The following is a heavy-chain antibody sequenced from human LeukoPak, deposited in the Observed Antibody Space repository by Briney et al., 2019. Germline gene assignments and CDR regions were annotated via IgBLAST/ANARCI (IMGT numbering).Heavy chain of an antibody. CDR1: GGTFSSYA. Sequence: ASVKVSCKASGGTFSSYAISWVRQAPGQGLEWMGGIIPIFGTANYAQKFQGRVTITADESTSTAYMEPSSLRSEDTAVYYCARGSIAAPNWFDPWGQGTLVTVSS. D-gene: IGHD6-6*01. V-gene: IGHV1-69*13. J-gene: IGHJ5*02. CDR3: ARGSIAAPNWFDP. CDR2: IIPIFGTA.